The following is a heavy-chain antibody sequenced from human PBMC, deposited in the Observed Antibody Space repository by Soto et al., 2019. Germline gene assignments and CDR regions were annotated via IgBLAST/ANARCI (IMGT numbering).Heavy chain of an antibody. J-gene: IGHJ3*01. CDR3: ARGSGSEHNWKFLDAFKF. CDR1: GYTFSTYW. Sequence: ESLKISCEGSGYTFSTYWIGWVRQMPGKGLEWLGLIYPADSDVRYSPSFQGHVTMSADESISTAYLQWASLKASDAAIYYCARGSGSEHNWKFLDAFKFWGQGTMVTVSS. CDR2: IYPADSDV. V-gene: IGHV5-51*01. D-gene: IGHD1-20*01.